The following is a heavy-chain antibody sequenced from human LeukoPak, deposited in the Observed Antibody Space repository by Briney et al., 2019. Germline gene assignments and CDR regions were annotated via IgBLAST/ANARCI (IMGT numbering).Heavy chain of an antibody. Sequence: ASETLSLTCAVSGGSISNGGYSWSWIRQPPGKGLEWIGLIYHSGTTHYNPSLKSRLTFSLDKSKNQFSLKLTSVTAADTAVYYCARYGSGSYLRDPFGYWGQGTLVTVSS. CDR3: ARYGSGSYLRDPFGY. J-gene: IGHJ4*02. V-gene: IGHV4-30-2*01. D-gene: IGHD3-10*01. CDR1: GGSISNGGYS. CDR2: IYHSGTT.